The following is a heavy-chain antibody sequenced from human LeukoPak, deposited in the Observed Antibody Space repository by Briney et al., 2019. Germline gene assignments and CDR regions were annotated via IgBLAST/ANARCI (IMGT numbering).Heavy chain of an antibody. V-gene: IGHV4-59*08. J-gene: IGHJ4*02. CDR3: ARIGHEDYYFDY. CDR2: ISHSGST. CDR1: GDSISSYD. Sequence: SETLSLTCTVSGDSISSYDWSWIRQPPGKGLEWIGYISHSGSTNYYPSLKSRVTISLDTSKNQFSLKLTSVTAADTAVYYCARIGHEDYYFDYWGQGTLVTVSS.